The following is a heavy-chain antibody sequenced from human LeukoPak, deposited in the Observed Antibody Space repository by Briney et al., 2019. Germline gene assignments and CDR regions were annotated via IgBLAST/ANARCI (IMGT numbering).Heavy chain of an antibody. V-gene: IGHV4-59*11. D-gene: IGHD1-26*01. Sequence: SETLSLTCTVSGDSISSHYWSWIRQPPGKGLEWIGCIYCSGSTNYNPSLKSRVTTSVDTSNNQFSLKLSSVTAADTAVYYCARERLIAGATVFDYWGQGTLVTVSS. CDR3: ARERLIAGATVFDY. J-gene: IGHJ4*02. CDR1: GDSISSHY. CDR2: IYCSGST.